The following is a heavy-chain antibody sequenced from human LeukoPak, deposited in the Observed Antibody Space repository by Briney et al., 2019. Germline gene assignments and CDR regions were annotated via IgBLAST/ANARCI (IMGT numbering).Heavy chain of an antibody. CDR3: ASLPFDY. CDR1: GFTFSSYG. V-gene: IGHV3-33*03. Sequence: PGGSLRLSCAASGFTFSSYGMHWVRQAPGKGLEWVAVTWHDGSNKYYADSVKGRFTISRDNAKNSLYLQMNSLRAEDTAVYYCASLPFDYWGQGTLVTVSS. CDR2: TWHDGSNK. J-gene: IGHJ4*02.